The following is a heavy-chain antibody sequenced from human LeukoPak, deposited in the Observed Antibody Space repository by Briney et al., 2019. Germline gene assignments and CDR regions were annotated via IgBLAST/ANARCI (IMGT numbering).Heavy chain of an antibody. D-gene: IGHD3-22*01. CDR2: IWYDGSNK. Sequence: GGSLRLSCAASGFTFSSYGMHWVRQAPGKGLEWVAVIWYDGSNKYYADSVKGRFTISRDNSKNTLYLQMNSLRAEDMAVYYCAKDLSPYYYDSSGYYIPHDAFDIWGRGTMVTVSS. CDR3: AKDLSPYYYDSSGYYIPHDAFDI. V-gene: IGHV3-33*06. CDR1: GFTFSSYG. J-gene: IGHJ3*02.